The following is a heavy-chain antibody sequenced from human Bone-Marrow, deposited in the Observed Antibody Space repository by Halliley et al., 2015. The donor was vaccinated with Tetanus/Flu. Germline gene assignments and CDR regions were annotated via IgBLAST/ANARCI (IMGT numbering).Heavy chain of an antibody. D-gene: IGHD3-10*01. CDR1: GFAFSASA. Sequence: SLRLSCAGSGFAFSASAMHWVRQAPGKGLEWVGRIGTEADSYATEFAASVKGRFIASRHDSKNTAFLQMDSLKLEDTAVYYCAFRLFGEFPLHDYWGPGTLVTVSS. J-gene: IGHJ4*02. V-gene: IGHV3-73*01. CDR2: IGTEADSYAT. CDR3: AFRLFGEFPLHDY.